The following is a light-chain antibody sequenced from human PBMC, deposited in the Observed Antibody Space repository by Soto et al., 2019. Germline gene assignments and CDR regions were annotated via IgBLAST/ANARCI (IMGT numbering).Light chain of an antibody. CDR2: GAS. CDR1: QSVSNNY. CDR3: QQYGGSPLYT. J-gene: IGKJ2*01. Sequence: EIVLTQSPGTLSLSPGERGTLSCRASQSVSNNYLAWYQRKPGQAPRRLIYGASSRATGIPDRFSGSGSGTDFDLTICRLEPEDFAVYYCQQYGGSPLYTFGQGTKLEIK. V-gene: IGKV3-20*01.